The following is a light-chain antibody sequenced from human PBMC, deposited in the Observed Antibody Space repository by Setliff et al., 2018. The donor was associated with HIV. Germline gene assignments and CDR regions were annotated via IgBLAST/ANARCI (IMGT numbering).Light chain of an antibody. V-gene: IGLV2-14*03. CDR2: DVS. CDR1: SSDAGGFNY. J-gene: IGLJ1*01. Sequence: QSVLTQPASVSGSPGQSITISCTGTSSDAGGFNYVSWYQQHPGKAPKLMIYDVSNRPSGVSNRFSGSKSGNTASLTISGRQAEDEADYYCSSYTSSSTLIFGTGTKVTVL. CDR3: SSYTSSSTLI.